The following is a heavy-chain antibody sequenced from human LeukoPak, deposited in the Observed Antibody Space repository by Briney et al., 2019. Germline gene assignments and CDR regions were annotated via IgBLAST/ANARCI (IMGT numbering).Heavy chain of an antibody. CDR1: GGFFSGYY. J-gene: IGHJ4*02. V-gene: IGHV4-34*01. Sequence: PSETLSLTCAVYGGFFSGYYWSWIRQPPGKGLEWIGEINHSGSTNYNPSHKSRVTISVDTSKNQFSLKLSSVTAADTAVYYCARVRMRGYSYGPFDYWGQGTLVTVSS. CDR2: INHSGST. CDR3: ARVRMRGYSYGPFDY. D-gene: IGHD5-18*01.